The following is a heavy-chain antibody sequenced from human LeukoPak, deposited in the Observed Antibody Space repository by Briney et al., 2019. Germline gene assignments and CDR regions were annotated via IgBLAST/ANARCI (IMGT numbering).Heavy chain of an antibody. CDR3: ARDRGPGNFDY. CDR2: ISSSSTYI. D-gene: IGHD3-10*01. V-gene: IGHV3-21*01. CDR1: GFTFSSYT. J-gene: IGHJ4*02. Sequence: PGGSLRLSCAASGFTFSSYTMNWVRQAPGKGLEWVSSISSSSTYINYADSVKGRFTISRDNAKNSLYLQMNSLRAEDTAVYYCARDRGPGNFDYWGQGTLVTVSS.